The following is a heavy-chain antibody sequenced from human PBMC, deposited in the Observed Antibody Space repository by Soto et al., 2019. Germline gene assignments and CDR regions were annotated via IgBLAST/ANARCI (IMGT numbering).Heavy chain of an antibody. D-gene: IGHD3-3*01. J-gene: IGHJ4*02. CDR1: GFTFSSYS. V-gene: IGHV3-48*01. Sequence: GGSLRLSCAASGFTFSSYSMNWVRQAPGKGLEWVSYISSSSSTIYYADSVKGRFTISRDNAKNSLYLQMNSLRAEDTAVYYCARDPPVRDFWSGYRLGYWGQGTLVTVSS. CDR2: ISSSSSTI. CDR3: ARDPPVRDFWSGYRLGY.